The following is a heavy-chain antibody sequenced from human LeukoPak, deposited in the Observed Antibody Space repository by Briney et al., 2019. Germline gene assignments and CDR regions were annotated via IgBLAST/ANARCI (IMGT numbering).Heavy chain of an antibody. CDR3: ARGTLDYYDSSGYSKQPLFDY. V-gene: IGHV4-34*01. CDR2: INHSGST. D-gene: IGHD3-22*01. J-gene: IGHJ4*02. Sequence: LETLSLTCAIYGGSFSGYYWSWIRQPPGKGLEWIGEINHSGSTNYNPSLKSRVTISVDTSKNQFSLKLSSVTAADTAVYYCARGTLDYYDSSGYSKQPLFDYWGQGTLVTVSS. CDR1: GGSFSGYY.